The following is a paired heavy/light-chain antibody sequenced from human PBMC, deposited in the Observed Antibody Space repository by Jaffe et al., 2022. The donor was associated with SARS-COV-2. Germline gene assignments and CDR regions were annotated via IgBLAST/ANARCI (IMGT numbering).Light chain of an antibody. J-gene: IGKJ4*01. CDR1: QSITSY. V-gene: IGKV1-39*01. CDR3: QQNYIIPPT. CDR2: AAF. Sequence: DIQMTQSPSSLSASVGDRVTITCRASQSITSYLNWYQQKPGKAPNLLIYAAFNLQSGTPSRFSGSGSGTDFTLTITSLQPEDFATYYCQQNYIIPPTFGGGTKVEIK.
Heavy chain of an antibody. D-gene: IGHD3-10*01. CDR3: ARDRGSGSYYRPED. J-gene: IGHJ4*02. Sequence: QVQVVESGGGVVRPGSSLRLSCAASGFTMSSYGMHWVRQAPGKGLEWVALIWYDGSQEYYADSVKGRFTISRDNFQNTLYLQMDSLKDEDTALYYCARDRGSGSYYRPEDWGQGTLVTVSS. V-gene: IGHV3-33*01. CDR2: IWYDGSQE. CDR1: GFTMSSYG.